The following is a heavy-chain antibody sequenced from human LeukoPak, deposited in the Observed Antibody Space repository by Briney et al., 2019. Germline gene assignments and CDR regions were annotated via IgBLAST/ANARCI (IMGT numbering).Heavy chain of an antibody. D-gene: IGHD5-12*01. Sequence: GGSLRLSCAASGLSFSSFEMTWVRQAPGKGLEWVSYISGSGGDIFYADSVKGGFTISRDNAKNSLYMQMNSLRAEDTAVYYCTRWGHSDYESFPTKFVYCGQGGLVTVSS. CDR2: ISGSGGDI. J-gene: IGHJ4*02. CDR3: TRWGHSDYESFPTKFVY. CDR1: GLSFSSFE. V-gene: IGHV3-48*03.